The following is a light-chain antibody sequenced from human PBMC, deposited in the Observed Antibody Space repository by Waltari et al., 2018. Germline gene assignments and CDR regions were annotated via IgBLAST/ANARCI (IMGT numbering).Light chain of an antibody. J-gene: IGKJ1*01. CDR3: QQYNFDPWT. V-gene: IGKV1-5*03. CDR1: QTVETW. Sequence: DIQMTLSPSTLSASPGDSVTITCRASQTVETWLAWYQQKPGRPPKFLIHKASTLETGVPSRFRGSGSGTEFTLTINGLQVDDFATYYCQQYNFDPWTFGQGTRVEIK. CDR2: KAS.